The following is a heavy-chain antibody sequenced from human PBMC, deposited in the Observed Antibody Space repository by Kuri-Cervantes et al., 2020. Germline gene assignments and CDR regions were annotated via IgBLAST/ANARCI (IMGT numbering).Heavy chain of an antibody. J-gene: IGHJ4*02. CDR3: AKGRSTLRWYLPFDN. V-gene: IGHV3-23*01. CDR1: GFTFSSYA. D-gene: IGHD4-23*01. Sequence: GESLKISCAASGFTFSSYAMSWVRQAPGKGLEWVSAISGSGGSTYYADSVKGRFTISRDNSKNTLYLQMNSLRAEDTAVYYCAKGRSTLRWYLPFDNWGQGTLVTVSS. CDR2: ISGSGGST.